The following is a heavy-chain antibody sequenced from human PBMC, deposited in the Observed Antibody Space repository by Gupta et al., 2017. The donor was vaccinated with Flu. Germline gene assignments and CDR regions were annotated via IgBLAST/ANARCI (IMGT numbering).Heavy chain of an antibody. Sequence: EVQLVESGGGLVQPGGSLRLSCAASGFTFSASAMPWVRMASGKGLEWVGRIRSKANSYATVYAASVKGRFTISRDDSKNTAYLQMNSLEIEDTAVYYCTRGYCNSTSCYNFDYWGQGTPVTVSS. J-gene: IGHJ4*02. CDR2: IRSKANSYAT. CDR1: GFTFSASA. D-gene: IGHD2-2*01. V-gene: IGHV3-73*02. CDR3: TRGYCNSTSCYNFDY.